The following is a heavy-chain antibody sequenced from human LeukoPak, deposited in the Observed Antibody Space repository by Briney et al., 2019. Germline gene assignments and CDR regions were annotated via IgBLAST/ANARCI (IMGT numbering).Heavy chain of an antibody. CDR2: LNPNTDVI. CDR3: AGGGRAAEYCQQ. J-gene: IGHJ1*01. D-gene: IGHD1-26*01. V-gene: IGHV1-2*02. Sequence: ASVRVSCKAAGYTFTGYYMRSVRPAPGQGLEWMGWLNPNTDVINYVQKFQGRVTMSRDTSLGTAYMELTRPTSDATALYYCAGGGRAAEYCQQWAQGTRVSVP. CDR1: GYTFTGYY.